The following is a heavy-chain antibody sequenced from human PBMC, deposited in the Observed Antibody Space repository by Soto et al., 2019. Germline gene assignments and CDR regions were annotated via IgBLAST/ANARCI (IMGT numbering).Heavy chain of an antibody. J-gene: IGHJ5*02. Sequence: SETLSLTCTVSGGSISSYYWSWIRQPAGKGLEWIWRIYTSGSTNYNPSLKSRVTMSVDTSKNQFSLKLSSVTAADTAVYYCARDRPYDSSGYYYVPFDPWGQGTLVTVSS. CDR3: ARDRPYDSSGYYYVPFDP. V-gene: IGHV4-4*07. CDR2: IYTSGST. CDR1: GGSISSYY. D-gene: IGHD3-22*01.